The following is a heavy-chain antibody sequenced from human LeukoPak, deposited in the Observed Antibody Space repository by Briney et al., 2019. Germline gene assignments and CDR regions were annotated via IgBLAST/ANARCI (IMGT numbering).Heavy chain of an antibody. CDR1: GFTFSSYA. CDR3: RAEVDTAMKTYYYYMDV. J-gene: IGHJ6*03. D-gene: IGHD5-18*01. Sequence: GGSLRLSCAASGFTFSSYAMSWVRQAPGKGLEWVSAISGSGGSTYYADSVKGRFTISRDNSKNTLYLQMNSLKTEDTAVYYCRAEVDTAMKTYYYYMDVWGKGTTVTVSS. V-gene: IGHV3-23*01. CDR2: ISGSGGST.